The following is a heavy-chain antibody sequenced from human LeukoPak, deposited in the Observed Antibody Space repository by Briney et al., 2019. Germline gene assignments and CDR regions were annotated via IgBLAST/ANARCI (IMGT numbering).Heavy chain of an antibody. CDR1: GFTFSSYA. Sequence: GGSLRLSCAASGFTFSSYAMSWVRQAPGKGLEWVSAISGSGGSTYYADSVKGRFTVSRDNPKSTLYLQVNSLRAEDTAVYYCAKDPRIDCSGGSCHYLHYWGQGTLVTVSS. J-gene: IGHJ4*02. D-gene: IGHD2-15*01. CDR2: ISGSGGST. V-gene: IGHV3-23*01. CDR3: AKDPRIDCSGGSCHYLHY.